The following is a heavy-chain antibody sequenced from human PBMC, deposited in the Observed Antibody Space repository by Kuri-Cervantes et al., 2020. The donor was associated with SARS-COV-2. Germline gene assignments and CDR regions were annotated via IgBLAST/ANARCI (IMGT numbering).Heavy chain of an antibody. CDR2: IIPIFGTA. D-gene: IGHD6-6*01. V-gene: IGHV1-69*13. Sequence: SVKVSCKASGGTFSSYAISWVRQAPGQGLEWMGGIIPIFGTANYAQKFQGRVTITADESTSTAYMELSSLRSEDTAVYYCAGRIAARPRGYYYYYMEVWAKGPA. CDR1: GGTFSSYA. CDR3: AGRIAARPRGYYYYYMEV. J-gene: IGHJ6*03.